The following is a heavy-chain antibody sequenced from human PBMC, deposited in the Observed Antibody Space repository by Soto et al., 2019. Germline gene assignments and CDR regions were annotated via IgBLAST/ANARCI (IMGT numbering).Heavy chain of an antibody. J-gene: IGHJ3*02. V-gene: IGHV2-5*01. D-gene: IGHD6-6*01. Sequence: QSTLKESGPTLVKPTQTLTLTCSFSGFSLTTSGVGVGWIRQPPGKALEWLAHIYWSGDEHYRPSLESRLSITQDTSVTYVVLTMTNMGPVDTATYYCARGLAARPVCAFDIWGPGTMVTVSS. CDR3: ARGLAARPVCAFDI. CDR2: IYWSGDE. CDR1: GFSLTTSGVG.